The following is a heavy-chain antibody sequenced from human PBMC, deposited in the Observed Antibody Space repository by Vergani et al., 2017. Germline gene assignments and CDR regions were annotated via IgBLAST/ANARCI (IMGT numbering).Heavy chain of an antibody. Sequence: QVQLQESGPGLVKPSQTLSLTCTVSGGSISSYYWSWIRQPPGKGLEWIGYIYYSGSTNYNPSLKSRVTISVDTSKNQFSLKLSSVTAADTAVYYCARDSRSGSYYYYYYGMDVWGQGTTVTVSS. D-gene: IGHD3-22*01. V-gene: IGHV4-59*01. CDR1: GGSISSYY. CDR2: IYYSGST. J-gene: IGHJ6*02. CDR3: ARDSRSGSYYYYYYGMDV.